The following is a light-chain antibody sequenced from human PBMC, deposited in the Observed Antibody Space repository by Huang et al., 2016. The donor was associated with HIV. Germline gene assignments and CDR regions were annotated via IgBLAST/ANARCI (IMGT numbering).Light chain of an antibody. V-gene: IGKV4-1*01. Sequence: DIVMTQSPDSLAVSLGERATINCKSSQSVLYSSNNKDYLAWYQQKPRQPPKLLISWASTRESGVPDRFSGSGSGTDFTLTISSLQAEDVAVYYCQQYYSTPLTFGGGTKVENK. J-gene: IGKJ4*01. CDR2: WAS. CDR3: QQYYSTPLT. CDR1: QSVLYSSNNKDY.